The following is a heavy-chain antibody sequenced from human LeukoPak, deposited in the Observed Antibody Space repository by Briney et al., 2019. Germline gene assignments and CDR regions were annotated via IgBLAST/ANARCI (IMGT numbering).Heavy chain of an antibody. D-gene: IGHD3-10*01. CDR3: AKGAWLDY. V-gene: IGHV3-48*03. Sequence: GGSLRLSCAASGFTFSTYEMNWVRQAPGKGLEWVSYISSTGSNIYYADSVKGRFTISRDNSKNTLYLQMNSLRAEDTAVYYCAKGAWLDYWGQGTLVTVSS. CDR1: GFTFSTYE. CDR2: ISSTGSNI. J-gene: IGHJ1*01.